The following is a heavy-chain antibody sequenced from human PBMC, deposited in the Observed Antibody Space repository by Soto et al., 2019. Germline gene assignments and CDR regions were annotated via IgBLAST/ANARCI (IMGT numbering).Heavy chain of an antibody. CDR1: RLTFSPYA. CDR2: IKEGGSAK. D-gene: IGHD3-3*01. Sequence: GGSRRLWCGGFRLTFSPYAMTWVRHSPGTGLEXVARIKEGGSAKKYSASVWGRFTVARDKVKRAMFLQMTSVRADEKAVYFCARDVSSEYVSILDVWGRGARVTVSS. V-gene: IGHV3-7*03. J-gene: IGHJ4*02. CDR3: ARDVSSEYVSILDV.